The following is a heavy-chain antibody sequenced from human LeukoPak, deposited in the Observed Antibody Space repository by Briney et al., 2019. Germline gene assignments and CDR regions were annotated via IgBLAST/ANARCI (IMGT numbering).Heavy chain of an antibody. Sequence: GGSLRLSCAASGFTFSSYGMHWVRQAPGKGLEWVAVISYDGSNKYYADSVEGRFTISRDNSKNTLYLQMNSLRAEDTAVYYCAKDRGSGTFDYWGQGTLVTVSS. D-gene: IGHD1-26*01. V-gene: IGHV3-30*18. J-gene: IGHJ4*02. CDR1: GFTFSSYG. CDR3: AKDRGSGTFDY. CDR2: ISYDGSNK.